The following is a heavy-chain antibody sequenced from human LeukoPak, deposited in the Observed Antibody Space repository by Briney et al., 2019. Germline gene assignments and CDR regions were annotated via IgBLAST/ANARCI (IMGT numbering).Heavy chain of an antibody. CDR1: GFTFDDYA. CDR3: AKGPGKSPRGFLKWAGGMYG. V-gene: IGHV3-9*01. J-gene: IGHJ6*02. Sequence: GSSLRLSCAASGFTFDDYAMHWVRHAPGKGLEWVSCISWNSGSIGYAHSVKGRFTISRDNAKNSLYLQMNSLRAEDTALNYWAKGPGKSPRGFLKWAGGMYGWGQGTTVTV. CDR2: ISWNSGSI. D-gene: IGHD3-3*01.